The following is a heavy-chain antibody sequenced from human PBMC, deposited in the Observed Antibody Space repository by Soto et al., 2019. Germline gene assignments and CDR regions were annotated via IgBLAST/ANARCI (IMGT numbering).Heavy chain of an antibody. D-gene: IGHD6-6*01. CDR2: ISYDGSNK. Sequence: GGSLRLSCAASGFTFSSYGMHWVRQAPGKGLEWVAVISYDGSNKYYADSVKGRFTISRDNSKNTLYLQMNSLRAEDTAVYYCAKLPYSSSSYYYYGMDVWGQGTTVTVSS. CDR1: GFTFSSYG. V-gene: IGHV3-30*18. J-gene: IGHJ6*02. CDR3: AKLPYSSSSYYYYGMDV.